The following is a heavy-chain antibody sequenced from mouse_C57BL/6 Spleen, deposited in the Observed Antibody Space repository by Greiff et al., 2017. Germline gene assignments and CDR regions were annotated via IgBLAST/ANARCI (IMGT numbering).Heavy chain of an antibody. D-gene: IGHD2-12*01. CDR1: GYSITSGYY. CDR3: ARAYYSYYYAMDY. Sequence: ESGPGLVKPSQSLSLTCSVTGYSITSGYYWNWIRQFPGNKLEWMGYISYDGSNNYNPSLKNRISITRDTSKNQFFLKLNSVTTEDTATYYCARAYYSYYYAMDYWGQGTSVTVSS. J-gene: IGHJ4*01. CDR2: ISYDGSN. V-gene: IGHV3-6*01.